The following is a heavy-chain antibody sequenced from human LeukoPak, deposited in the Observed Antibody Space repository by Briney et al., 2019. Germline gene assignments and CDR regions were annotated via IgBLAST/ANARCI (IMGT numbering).Heavy chain of an antibody. Sequence: SETLSLTCAVSGASISGSGYYWGWIRQPPGKGLEWIGSIYSRGSTYYNPSLKSRVTISVDTSKNQFSLKLRSVTAADTAVYYCAREDTPMVYPFDYWGQGTLVTVSS. CDR2: IYSRGST. D-gene: IGHD5-18*01. J-gene: IGHJ4*02. V-gene: IGHV4-39*07. CDR1: GASISGSGYY. CDR3: AREDTPMVYPFDY.